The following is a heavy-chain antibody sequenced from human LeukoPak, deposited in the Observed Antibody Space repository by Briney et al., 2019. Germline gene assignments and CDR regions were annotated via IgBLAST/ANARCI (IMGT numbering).Heavy chain of an antibody. CDR1: GFTFSRYA. D-gene: IGHD3-3*01. J-gene: IGHJ4*02. Sequence: GGSLRLSCAAFGFTFSRYAMSWVRQAAGKGLEGVSAISGSGGSTYYADSVKGRFTLSRGNSKNTLYLQMNRPGADDTAVYCCAKDPYYDFWSGYYYFDYWGQGTLVTVSS. CDR3: AKDPYYDFWSGYYYFDY. CDR2: ISGSGGST. V-gene: IGHV3-23*01.